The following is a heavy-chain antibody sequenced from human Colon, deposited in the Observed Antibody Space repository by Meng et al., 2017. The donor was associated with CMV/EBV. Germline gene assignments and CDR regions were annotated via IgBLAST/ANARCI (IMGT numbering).Heavy chain of an antibody. CDR3: TKAWGPDSVTGTPGDYYQYYAMDV. J-gene: IGHJ6*02. V-gene: IGHV3-30*02. Sequence: GGSLRLSCAASGFIFGSYVMHWVRQALGKGLEWVSFIRYDGATKSYADSVQGRFTISRDNSKNTLYLQMNSLRPEDTGIYYCTKAWGPDSVTGTPGDYYQYYAMDVWGQGTTVTVSS. D-gene: IGHD3-9*01. CDR2: IRYDGATK. CDR1: GFIFGSYV.